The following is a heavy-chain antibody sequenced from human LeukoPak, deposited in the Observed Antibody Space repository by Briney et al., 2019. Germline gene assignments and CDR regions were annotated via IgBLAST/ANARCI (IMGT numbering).Heavy chain of an antibody. V-gene: IGHV3-43D*04. Sequence: GGSLRLSCAASGFTFDDYAMHWARQAPGKGLEWVSLISWDGCSTYYADSVKGRFTISRDNSKNSLYLQMNSLRAEDTALYYCAKDMGGGDLEPILVHWGQGTLVTVSS. J-gene: IGHJ1*01. CDR2: ISWDGCST. CDR3: AKDMGGGDLEPILVH. CDR1: GFTFDDYA. D-gene: IGHD2-21*02.